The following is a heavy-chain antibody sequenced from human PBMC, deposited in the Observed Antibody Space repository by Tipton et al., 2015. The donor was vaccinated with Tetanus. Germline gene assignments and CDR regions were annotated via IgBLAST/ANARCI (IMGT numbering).Heavy chain of an antibody. CDR3: ARGFMNRGDPDY. J-gene: IGHJ4*02. V-gene: IGHV1-8*01. CDR2: MNPSSGNT. Sequence: QSGAEVKKPGASVNVSCKTSGYRFSRYHMHWVRQAPGQGFEWMGWMNPSSGNTGNEQKFQGRLTMTRDTSISTAYMELNNLTFEDTAVYYCARGFMNRGDPDYWGQGPLVTVSS. CDR1: GYRFSRYH. D-gene: IGHD3-10*01.